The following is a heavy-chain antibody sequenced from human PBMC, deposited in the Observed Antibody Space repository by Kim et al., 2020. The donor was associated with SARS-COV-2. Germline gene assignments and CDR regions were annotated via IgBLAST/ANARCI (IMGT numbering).Heavy chain of an antibody. Sequence: GGSLRLSCTPSSFSFNNNDMSWVRQAPGKGLEWVSYISSSGYTINYADAVKGRFTISRDNARNSLYLQLTSLGAEDTAVYYCAGGIYSIYYWFHMDVWGKGTTVTVSS. J-gene: IGHJ6*03. D-gene: IGHD1-26*01. CDR1: SFSFNNND. CDR3: AGGIYSIYYWFHMDV. V-gene: IGHV3-48*03. CDR2: ISSSGYTI.